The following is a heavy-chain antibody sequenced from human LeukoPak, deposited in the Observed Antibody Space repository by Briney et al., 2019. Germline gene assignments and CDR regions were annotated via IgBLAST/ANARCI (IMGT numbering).Heavy chain of an antibody. Sequence: GGSLRLSCTASGFTFDDYAMHWVRQAPGKGLEWVSGISWNSGSIGYADSVKGRFTVSRDNAKNSLYLQMNSLRAEDTALYYCAKDESPAYSSGWCDYWGQGTLVTVSS. CDR1: GFTFDDYA. CDR3: AKDESPAYSSGWCDY. V-gene: IGHV3-9*01. D-gene: IGHD6-19*01. CDR2: ISWNSGSI. J-gene: IGHJ4*02.